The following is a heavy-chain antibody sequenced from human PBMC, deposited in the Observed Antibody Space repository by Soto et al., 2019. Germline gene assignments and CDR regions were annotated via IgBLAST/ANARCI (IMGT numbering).Heavy chain of an antibody. D-gene: IGHD3-22*01. Sequence: GGSLRLSCATSGFRFDFYFMSWIRQTPGKGLEWLSSISSSSFVKTYADSVKGRFTISRDNSKNVLYLQMDSLRAEDTAVYYCARVNGYYYYGMDVWGQGTTVT. CDR2: ISSSSFVK. V-gene: IGHV3-11*05. CDR3: ARVNGYYYYGMDV. J-gene: IGHJ6*02. CDR1: GFRFDFYF.